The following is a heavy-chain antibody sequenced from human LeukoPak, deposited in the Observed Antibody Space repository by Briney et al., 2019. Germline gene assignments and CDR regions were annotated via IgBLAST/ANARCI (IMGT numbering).Heavy chain of an antibody. D-gene: IGHD3-10*01. V-gene: IGHV1-46*01. CDR2: INPSAGST. CDR3: ARGHGSGSTNWFDP. CDR1: GYFFPSYG. J-gene: IGHJ5*02. Sequence: ASVKVSCKTSGYFFPSYGISWVRQAPGQGLEWMGIINPSAGSTSYAQKFQGRVSMTRDTSTSTFYMELISLRSEDTAVYYCARGHGSGSTNWFDPWGQGTLVTVSS.